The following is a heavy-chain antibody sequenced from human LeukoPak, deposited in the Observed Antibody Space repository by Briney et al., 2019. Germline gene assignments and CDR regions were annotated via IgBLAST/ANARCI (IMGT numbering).Heavy chain of an antibody. CDR2: INHSGST. V-gene: IGHV4-34*01. CDR3: ARYCSGGSCYHRGFDY. D-gene: IGHD2-15*01. J-gene: IGHJ4*02. CDR1: GGSFSGYY. Sequence: SETLSLTCAVYGGSFSGYYWSWIRQPPGKGLEWIGEINHSGSTNYNPSLKSRVTISVDTSKNQFSLKLSSVTAADTAVYYCARYCSGGSCYHRGFDYWGQRTLVTVSS.